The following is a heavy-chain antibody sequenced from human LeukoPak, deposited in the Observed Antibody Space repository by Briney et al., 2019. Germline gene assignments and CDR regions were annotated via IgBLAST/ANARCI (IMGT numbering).Heavy chain of an antibody. Sequence: PSETLSLTCAVQGASLRGSYWSWFRQPPGKGLQWIGQIDHSGSTHSIPSLKSRVTISLDTSQSQVSLKVNSVTAADTAVYFCARGGNGWYFDLWGRGTLVTVSS. CDR1: GASLRGSY. CDR2: IDHSGST. D-gene: IGHD1-14*01. CDR3: ARGGNGWYFDL. J-gene: IGHJ2*01. V-gene: IGHV4-34*01.